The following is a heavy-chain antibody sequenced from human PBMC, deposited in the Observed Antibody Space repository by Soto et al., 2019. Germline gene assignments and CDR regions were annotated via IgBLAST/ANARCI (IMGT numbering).Heavy chain of an antibody. CDR1: GYFFSSQW. CDR2: IHPGDSDT. J-gene: IGHJ4*02. CDR3: ESTGQNRDRPMAL. D-gene: IGHD2-8*01. V-gene: IGHV5-51*01. Sequence: GESLKISCKGSGYFFSSQWIAWVRLMPGKGLEWMGIIHPGDSDTRYSPSFQGQVTISVDGSINTAYLQSRSLEASDTAVYYCESTGQNRDRPMALWGQGTPVTVSS.